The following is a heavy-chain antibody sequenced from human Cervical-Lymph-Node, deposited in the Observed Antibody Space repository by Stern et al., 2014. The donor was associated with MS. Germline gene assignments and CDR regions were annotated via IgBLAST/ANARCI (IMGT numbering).Heavy chain of an antibody. V-gene: IGHV7-4-1*02. J-gene: IGHJ4*02. CDR1: GYNLTTFA. Sequence: QLVQSGSELKKPGASVKVSCKASGYNLTTFAINWVRQATGQGLEWMGWINTKTGNPTFAQGFTGRFVFSLDASINTAYLQIISLKAEDSAVYYCATWGAGSSPPLFYWGQGTLVTVSS. CDR3: ATWGAGSSPPLFY. D-gene: IGHD6-6*01. CDR2: INTKTGNP.